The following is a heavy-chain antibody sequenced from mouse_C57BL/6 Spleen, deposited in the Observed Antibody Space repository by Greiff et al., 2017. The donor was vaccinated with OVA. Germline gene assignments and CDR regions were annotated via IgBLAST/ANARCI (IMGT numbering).Heavy chain of an antibody. CDR2: INPGSGGT. Sequence: VQLVESGAELVRPGTSVKVSCKASGYAFTNYLIEWVKQRPGQGLEWIGVINPGSGGTNYNEKFKGKATLTADKSSSTAYMQLSSLTCEDSAVDFCARCPAGNAMDYWGQGTSVTVSS. V-gene: IGHV1-54*01. CDR3: ARCPAGNAMDY. CDR1: GYAFTNYL. D-gene: IGHD6-1*01. J-gene: IGHJ4*01.